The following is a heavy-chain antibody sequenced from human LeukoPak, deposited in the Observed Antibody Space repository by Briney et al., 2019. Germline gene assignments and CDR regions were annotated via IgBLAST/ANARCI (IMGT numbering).Heavy chain of an antibody. CDR3: AKQFVDI. CDR2: ISGSGDDT. D-gene: IGHD5-24*01. Sequence: PGGSLRLSCAASGFTFTNYAMNWARQAPGKGLEWVSSISGSGDDTSYADSVKGRFTISRDNSRNTLYLQMNSLRAEDTAVYYCAKQFVDIWGQGTLVTVSS. V-gene: IGHV3-23*01. J-gene: IGHJ5*02. CDR1: GFTFTNYA.